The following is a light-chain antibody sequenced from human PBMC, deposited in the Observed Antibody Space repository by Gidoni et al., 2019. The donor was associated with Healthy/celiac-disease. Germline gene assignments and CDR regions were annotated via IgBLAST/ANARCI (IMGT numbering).Light chain of an antibody. V-gene: IGKV3-20*01. J-gene: IGKJ4*01. CDR3: QQYGSSPLT. CDR1: QSVSSSY. Sequence: EIVFTQSPGTLSLSPGERATLSCRASQSVSSSYLAWYQQKSGQAPRLLIYGASSRATGIPDRFSGSGSGTDFNLTIGRLEPEDFAVYYCQQYGSSPLTFGGRTKVEIK. CDR2: GAS.